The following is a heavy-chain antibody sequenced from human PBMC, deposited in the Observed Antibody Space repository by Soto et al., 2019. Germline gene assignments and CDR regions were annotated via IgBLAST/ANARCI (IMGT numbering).Heavy chain of an antibody. J-gene: IGHJ6*02. V-gene: IGHV4-61*01. D-gene: IGHD6-13*01. CDR3: ARANFHRRGIATAEQVRGGISYYYYYGMDV. Sequence: SETLSLTCTVSGGYVGSGSYYWSWMRQPPPKGLAGSGYIYSSGSTNYSPSLKSRVTISVATSKKQLSLKLSSVTDADTAVYYCARANFHRRGIATAEQVRGGISYYYYYGMDVWGQGTTVTVSS. CDR2: IYSSGST. CDR1: GGYVGSGSYY.